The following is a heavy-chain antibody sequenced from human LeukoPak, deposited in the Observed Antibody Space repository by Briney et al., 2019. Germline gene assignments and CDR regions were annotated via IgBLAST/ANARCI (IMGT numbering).Heavy chain of an antibody. CDR2: IHHSGST. D-gene: IGHD6-13*01. CDR3: ARVAAGIGFFQH. J-gene: IGHJ1*01. V-gene: IGHV4-38-2*02. Sequence: SETLSLTCIVSGYSISTGYYWGWIRQPPGKGLEWIGNIHHSGSTYYNPSLKSRVTISVDTSKNQLSLKLSSVTAADTAVYYCARVAAGIGFFQHWGQGTLVTVSS. CDR1: GYSISTGYY.